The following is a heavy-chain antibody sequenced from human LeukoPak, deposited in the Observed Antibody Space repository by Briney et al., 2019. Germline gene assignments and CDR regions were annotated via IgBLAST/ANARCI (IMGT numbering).Heavy chain of an antibody. CDR2: INPSGDGT. CDR3: AKETPNTGWFDP. J-gene: IGHJ5*02. Sequence: ASVKVSCKASGYTVTTYYVHLVRQAPGQGLEWMGVINPSGDGTNYPQRFQGRVTLTRDTSTSTVYMELSSLRSEDTAIYYCAKETPNTGWFDPWGQGTLVTVSS. CDR1: GYTVTTYY. D-gene: IGHD1-14*01. V-gene: IGHV1-46*01.